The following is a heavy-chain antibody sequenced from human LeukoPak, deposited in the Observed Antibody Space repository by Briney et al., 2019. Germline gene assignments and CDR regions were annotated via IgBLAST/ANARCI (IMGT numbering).Heavy chain of an antibody. CDR2: IYYSGST. CDR3: ARVSGAARPFYYYYXMDV. D-gene: IGHD6-6*01. CDR1: GGSISSSSYY. V-gene: IGHV4-39*07. Sequence: SETLSLTCTVSGGSISSSSYYWGWIRQPPGKGLEWIGSIYYSGSTYYNPSLKSRVTISVDTSKNQFSLKLSSVTAADTAVYYCARVSGAARPFYYYYXMDVXGKGTTVTVX. J-gene: IGHJ6*03.